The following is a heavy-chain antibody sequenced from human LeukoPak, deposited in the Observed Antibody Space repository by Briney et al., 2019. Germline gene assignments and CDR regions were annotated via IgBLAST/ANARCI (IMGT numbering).Heavy chain of an antibody. CDR3: ARGRPHGNDY. J-gene: IGHJ4*02. Sequence: GGSLRHSCAASGFTFSSYWMNWVRQAPGKGLVWVSRIASDGSSTTYADSVKGRFSISRDNAKNTLYLQMNSLRVEDTAVYYCARGRPHGNDYWGQGTLVTVSS. V-gene: IGHV3-74*01. CDR1: GFTFSSYW. CDR2: IASDGSST. D-gene: IGHD4-23*01.